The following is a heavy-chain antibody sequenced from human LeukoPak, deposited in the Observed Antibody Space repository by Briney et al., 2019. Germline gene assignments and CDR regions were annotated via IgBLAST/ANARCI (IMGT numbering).Heavy chain of an antibody. Sequence: ASVKVSCKASGGTFSSYAISWVRQAPGQGLEWMGWINPNSGGTNYAQKFQGRVTMTRDTSISTAYMELSRLRSDDTAVYYCARDGGSYRLDYWGQGTLVTVSS. D-gene: IGHD1-26*01. CDR1: GGTFSSYA. CDR2: INPNSGGT. CDR3: ARDGGSYRLDY. J-gene: IGHJ4*02. V-gene: IGHV1-2*02.